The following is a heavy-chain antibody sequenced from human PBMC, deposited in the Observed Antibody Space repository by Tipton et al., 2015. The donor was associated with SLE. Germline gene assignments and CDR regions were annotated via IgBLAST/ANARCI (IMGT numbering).Heavy chain of an antibody. D-gene: IGHD5-24*01. Sequence: TLSLTCAVYGGSFSGYYWSWIRQPPGKGLEWIGSIYHSGSTYYNPSLKSRVTISLDTSKNQFSLKLSSVTAADTAVYYCARGIRRDGSHDAFDIWGQGTMVTVSS. CDR1: GGSFSGYY. CDR2: IYHSGST. J-gene: IGHJ3*02. CDR3: ARGIRRDGSHDAFDI. V-gene: IGHV4-34*01.